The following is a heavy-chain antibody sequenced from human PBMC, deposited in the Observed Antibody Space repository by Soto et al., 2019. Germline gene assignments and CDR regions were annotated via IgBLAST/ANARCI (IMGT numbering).Heavy chain of an antibody. J-gene: IGHJ6*02. D-gene: IGHD1-1*01. CDR3: VKGYWKGDV. CDR2: ISGSGGSI. CDR1: GFTFSTYA. Sequence: EVQLLESGGGLVQPGGSLRLSCAASGFTFSTYAMNWVRQAPGNGLEWVSAISGSGGSIHYADSVKGRFTISRYNSKNTPYLQMNRLRDKDTAVYHCVKGYWKGDVWGQGTTVTVSS. V-gene: IGHV3-23*01.